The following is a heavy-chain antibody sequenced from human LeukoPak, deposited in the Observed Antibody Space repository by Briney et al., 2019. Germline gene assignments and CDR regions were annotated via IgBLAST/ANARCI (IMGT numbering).Heavy chain of an antibody. V-gene: IGHV1-2*02. CDR1: GYTFTAYY. J-gene: IGHJ3*02. Sequence: ASVKVSCKASGYTFTAYYVHWVRQAPGQGLEWMGYIKPTSGDSNYAQKFQGRVTMTRDTSISTAYMELSRLRSDDTAVYYWARWANFYAFDIWGQGTMVTVSS. CDR2: IKPTSGDS. D-gene: IGHD3-3*01. CDR3: ARWANFYAFDI.